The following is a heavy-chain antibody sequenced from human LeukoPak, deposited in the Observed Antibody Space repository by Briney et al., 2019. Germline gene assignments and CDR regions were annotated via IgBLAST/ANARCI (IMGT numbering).Heavy chain of an antibody. CDR3: ARGDIFIGPFNKKRGAFDI. Sequence: ASVKVSCKASGYTFTGYYMNWVRQAPGQGLEWMGRINPNSGGTNYAKTFPGRVTMTRDTSIHTAYMQLSRLRSDDTAVYYFARGDIFIGPFNKKRGAFDIWGQGTMVTVSS. CDR1: GYTFTGYY. V-gene: IGHV1-2*06. CDR2: INPNSGGT. J-gene: IGHJ3*02. D-gene: IGHD3-9*01.